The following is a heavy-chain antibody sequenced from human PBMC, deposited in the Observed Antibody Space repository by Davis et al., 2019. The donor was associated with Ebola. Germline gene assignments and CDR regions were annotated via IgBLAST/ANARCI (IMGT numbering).Heavy chain of an antibody. Sequence: AASVKVSCKASGYTFTSYYMHWVRQAPGQGLEWMGIINPSGGSTSYAQKFQGRVTMTRDTSTSTVYMELSSLRSEDTAVYYCARGKAVAGRPYGWYFDLWGRGTLVTVSS. J-gene: IGHJ2*01. V-gene: IGHV1-46*01. CDR2: INPSGGST. CDR3: ARGKAVAGRPYGWYFDL. CDR1: GYTFTSYY. D-gene: IGHD6-19*01.